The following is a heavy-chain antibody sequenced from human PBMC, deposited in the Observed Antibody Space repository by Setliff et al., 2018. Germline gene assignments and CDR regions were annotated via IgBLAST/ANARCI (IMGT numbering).Heavy chain of an antibody. J-gene: IGHJ6*03. CDR1: GFIFSDYY. CDR3: AREGKEGFGELPDYYYYYMDV. CDR2: ITSSGNTI. D-gene: IGHD3-10*01. Sequence: PGGSLRLSCAASGFIFSDYYMSWIRQAPGKGLECISYITSSGNTIYYADSVKGRFTISRDSAKNALYLQMNSLRAEDTAVYYCAREGKEGFGELPDYYYYYMDVWGKGTTVTVS. V-gene: IGHV3-11*04.